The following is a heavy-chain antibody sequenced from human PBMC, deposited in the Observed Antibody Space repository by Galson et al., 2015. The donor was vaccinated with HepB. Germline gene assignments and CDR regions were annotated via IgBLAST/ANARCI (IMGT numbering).Heavy chain of an antibody. CDR3: ARAGYDDILTGFDAFDI. J-gene: IGHJ3*02. Sequence: SLRLSCAASGFTFSGSDMSWVRQAPGKGLEWVSYISGASGATYYADSVKGRFTISRDNSKNTLYLQMNSLRAEDKAVYYCARAGYDDILTGFDAFDIWGQGTMVTVSS. V-gene: IGHV3-23*01. CDR1: GFTFSGSD. CDR2: ISGASGAT. D-gene: IGHD3-9*01.